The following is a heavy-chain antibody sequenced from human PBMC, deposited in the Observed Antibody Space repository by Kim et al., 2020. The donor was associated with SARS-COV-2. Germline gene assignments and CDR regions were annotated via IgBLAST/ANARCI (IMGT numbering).Heavy chain of an antibody. V-gene: IGHV4-59*08. D-gene: IGHD1-20*01. Sequence: SETLSLTCTVSGGSISSYYWSWIRQPPGKGLEWIGYIYYSGSTNYNPSLKSRVTISVDTSKNQFSLKLSSVTAADTAVYYCARHNWKVLDYFDYWGQGTLVTVSS. CDR1: GGSISSYY. J-gene: IGHJ4*02. CDR2: IYYSGST. CDR3: ARHNWKVLDYFDY.